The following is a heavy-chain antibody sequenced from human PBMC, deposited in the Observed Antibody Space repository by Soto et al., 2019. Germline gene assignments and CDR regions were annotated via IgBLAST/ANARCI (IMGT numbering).Heavy chain of an antibody. CDR3: ARVSRGCGGDCYPYYFQH. V-gene: IGHV1-69*01. CDR1: GGTFSSYA. Sequence: ASVKVSCKASGGTFSSYAISWVRQAPGQGLEWMGGIIPIFGTANYAQKFQGRVTITADESTSTAYMELSSLRSEDTAVYYCARVSRGCGGDCYPYYFQHWGQGTLVTVSS. CDR2: IIPIFGTA. J-gene: IGHJ1*01. D-gene: IGHD2-21*02.